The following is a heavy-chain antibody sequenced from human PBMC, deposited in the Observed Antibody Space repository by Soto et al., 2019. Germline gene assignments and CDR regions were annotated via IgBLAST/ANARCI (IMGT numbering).Heavy chain of an antibody. CDR2: ISGSDDTT. CDR1: GFTFSSYA. D-gene: IGHD3-9*01. V-gene: IGHV3-23*01. J-gene: IGHJ4*02. CDR3: VRGGRDDILTGYYQAPCDY. Sequence: GGFLRLSCTASGFTFSSYAMSWVRQAPGKGLEWVAAISGSDDTTSYADSVKGRFTISRDNAKNTLYLQMNSLRAEDTAVYYCVRGGRDDILTGYYQAPCDYWGQGALVTVSS.